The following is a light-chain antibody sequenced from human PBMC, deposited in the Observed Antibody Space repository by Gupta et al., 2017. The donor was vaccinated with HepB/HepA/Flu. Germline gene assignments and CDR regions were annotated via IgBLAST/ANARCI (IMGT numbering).Light chain of an antibody. CDR2: DAS. CDR1: QSVSSY. J-gene: IGKJ4*01. Sequence: EIVLTQSPATLSFSPGERATLSCRASQSVSSYLSWYQQQPGQAPRLLIYDASNRATGIPARFSGSGSGTDFTLTISSLEPEDFAVYYCQHRSNCPFTFGRGTKVDIK. V-gene: IGKV3-11*01. CDR3: QHRSNCPFT.